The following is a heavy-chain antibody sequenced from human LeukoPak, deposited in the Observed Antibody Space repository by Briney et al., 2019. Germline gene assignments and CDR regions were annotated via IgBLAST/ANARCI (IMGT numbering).Heavy chain of an antibody. J-gene: IGHJ6*02. D-gene: IGHD2-15*01. CDR2: LFDDDAT. V-gene: IGHV3-66*01. CDR1: GFSISTNY. Sequence: GGSLRLSCAASGFSISTNYMTWVRQAPGKGLEWISTLFDDDATYYSDSVKGRFTISKDNSKNTLYLQMSSLRAEDTAVYYCARDPRVDHFGMDVWGHGTTVTVSS. CDR3: ARDPRVDHFGMDV.